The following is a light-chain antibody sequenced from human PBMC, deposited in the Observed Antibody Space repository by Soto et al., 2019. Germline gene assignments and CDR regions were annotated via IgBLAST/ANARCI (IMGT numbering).Light chain of an antibody. CDR1: QGISSY. Sequence: DIQLTQSPSFLSASVGDRVTITCRASQGISSYLAWYQHKPGKAPKLLIYAASTLQSGVPSRFSGSGSGTDFTLTISSLQPEDFATYYCQQLNSYPFTFGGGTKVEIK. J-gene: IGKJ4*01. CDR2: AAS. CDR3: QQLNSYPFT. V-gene: IGKV1-9*01.